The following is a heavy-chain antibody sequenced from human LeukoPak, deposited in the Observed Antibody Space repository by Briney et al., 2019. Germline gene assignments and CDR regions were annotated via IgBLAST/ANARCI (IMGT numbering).Heavy chain of an antibody. CDR3: ARGPQYYDFWSGYYPDWYFDL. CDR2: ISSSSSYI. V-gene: IGHV3-21*01. Sequence: GGSLRLSCAASGFTFSSYSMNRVRQAPGKGLEWVSSISSSSSYIYYADSVKGRFTISRDNAKNSLYLQMNSLRAEDTAVYYCARGPQYYDFWSGYYPDWYFDLWGRGTLVTVSS. J-gene: IGHJ2*01. D-gene: IGHD3-3*01. CDR1: GFTFSSYS.